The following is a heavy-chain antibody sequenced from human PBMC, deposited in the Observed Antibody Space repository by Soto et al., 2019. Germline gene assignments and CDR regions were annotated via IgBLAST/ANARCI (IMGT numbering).Heavy chain of an antibody. CDR3: GTVFEH. J-gene: IGHJ4*02. CDR1: GITFTNSW. Sequence: EVQLVESGGGSVQPGGSLRLSCVASGITFTNSWMHWVRQVPGKGLGWVARVDSDGRGTSDADFVKGRFTISRDNAKNTLYLQMNSLRVEDTAMYYCGTVFEHWGQGIPVTVSS. V-gene: IGHV3-74*01. CDR2: VDSDGRGT.